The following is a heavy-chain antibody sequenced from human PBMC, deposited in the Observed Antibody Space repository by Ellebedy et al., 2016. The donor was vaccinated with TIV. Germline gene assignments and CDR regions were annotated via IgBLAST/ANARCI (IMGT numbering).Heavy chain of an antibody. Sequence: PGGSLRLSCAASGVTFSSYSWNWVRQAPGKGLEWVSYISRSIHYADSVKGRFTISRDNAKNSVYLQMYSLRGEDTAVYYCVRDTSYAFDIWGQGTMVTVSS. D-gene: IGHD2-21*02. CDR2: ISRSI. CDR3: VRDTSYAFDI. V-gene: IGHV3-48*01. CDR1: GVTFSSYS. J-gene: IGHJ3*02.